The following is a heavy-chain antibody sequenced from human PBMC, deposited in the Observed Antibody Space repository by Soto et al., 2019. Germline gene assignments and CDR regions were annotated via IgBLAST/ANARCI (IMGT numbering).Heavy chain of an antibody. V-gene: IGHV4-31*03. CDR3: ARGDSGYYYYYMDV. D-gene: IGHD3-22*01. Sequence: QVQLQESGPGLVKPSQTLSLTCTVSGGSISSGGYYWSWIRQHPGKGLEWIGYIYYSGSTYYNPSLKSRVTISVHTSKNQFSLKLSSVTAADTAVYYCARGDSGYYYYYMDVWGKGTTVTVSS. CDR2: IYYSGST. CDR1: GGSISSGGYY. J-gene: IGHJ6*03.